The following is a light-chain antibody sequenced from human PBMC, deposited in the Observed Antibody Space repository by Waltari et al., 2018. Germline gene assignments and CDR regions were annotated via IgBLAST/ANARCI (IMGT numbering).Light chain of an antibody. CDR3: QQRSNWPLT. V-gene: IGKV3-11*01. CDR1: QTVSSY. CDR2: DAS. Sequence: EIVLTQSPATLSLSPGARATLSCRASQTVSSYLACYQQKPGQAPSLRIYDASNRANDIPARFSGSGSGTDFTLTISSLEPEDVAVYYCQQRSNWPLTFGGGTKVEIK. J-gene: IGKJ4*01.